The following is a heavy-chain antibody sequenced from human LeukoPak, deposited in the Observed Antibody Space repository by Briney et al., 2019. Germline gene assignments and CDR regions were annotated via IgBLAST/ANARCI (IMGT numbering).Heavy chain of an antibody. J-gene: IGHJ3*02. V-gene: IGHV1-69*04. CDR2: ILPILGIA. CDR1: GGTFSSYA. D-gene: IGHD6-13*01. Sequence: ASVKVSCKASGGTFSSYAISWVRQAPGQGLEWMGRILPILGIANYAQKFQGRVTITADKSTSTAYMELSSLRSEDTAVYYCARVPGIAAAGGTVTSAFDIWGQGTMVTVSS. CDR3: ARVPGIAAAGGTVTSAFDI.